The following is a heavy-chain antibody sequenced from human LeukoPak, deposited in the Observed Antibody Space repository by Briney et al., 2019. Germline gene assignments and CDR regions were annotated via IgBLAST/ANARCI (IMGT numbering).Heavy chain of an antibody. D-gene: IGHD6-13*01. Sequence: GESLKISCKGSGYSFTSHWIGWVRQMPGKGLEWMGIIYPGDSDTRYSPSFQGRVTISADKSISTAYLQWSSLKASDTAMYYCARSYSSSWYSRYYMDVWGKGTTVTVSS. CDR3: ARSYSSSWYSRYYMDV. V-gene: IGHV5-51*01. J-gene: IGHJ6*03. CDR2: IYPGDSDT. CDR1: GYSFTSHW.